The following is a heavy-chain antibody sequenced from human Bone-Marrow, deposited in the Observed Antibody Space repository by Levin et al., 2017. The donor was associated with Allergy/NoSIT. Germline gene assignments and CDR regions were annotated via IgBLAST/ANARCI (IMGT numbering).Heavy chain of an antibody. CDR3: ARDPFRSGFDS. CDR1: GGSISNYY. D-gene: IGHD3-10*01. Sequence: SETLSLTCTVSGGSISNYYWCWIRQSAGKGLEWIGRIYSSGSTHYNPSLKSGVTMSIDTSKNQFSLKLRSVTAADTAVYYCARDPFRSGFDSWGQGTLVTVSS. CDR2: IYSSGST. V-gene: IGHV4-4*07. J-gene: IGHJ4*02.